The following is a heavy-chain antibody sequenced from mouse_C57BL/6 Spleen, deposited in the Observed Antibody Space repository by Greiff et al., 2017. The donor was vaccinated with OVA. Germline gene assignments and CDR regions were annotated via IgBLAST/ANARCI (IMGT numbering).Heavy chain of an antibody. CDR2: IYPGSGSN. CDR1: GYTFTSYW. D-gene: IGHD2-3*01. J-gene: IGHJ3*01. Sequence: QVQLQQPGAELVKPGASVKMSCKASGYTFTSYWITWVKQRPGQGLEWIGDIYPGSGSNNYNEKFKSKATLTVDTSSSTAYMQLSSLTSEDSAVYYCARRGIYDGYQPFAYWGQGTLVTVSA. CDR3: ARRGIYDGYQPFAY. V-gene: IGHV1-55*01.